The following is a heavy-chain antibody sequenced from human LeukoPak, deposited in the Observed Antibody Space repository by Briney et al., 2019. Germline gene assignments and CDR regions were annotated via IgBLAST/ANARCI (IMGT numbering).Heavy chain of an antibody. J-gene: IGHJ4*02. D-gene: IGHD3-16*02. CDR2: IYYSGST. V-gene: IGHV4-61*01. CDR1: GGSVSSGSYY. CDR3: ASEGMITFGGVIVMGGGYFDY. Sequence: PSETLSLTCTVSGGSVSSGSYYRSWIRQPPGKGLEWIGYIYYSGSTNYNPSLKSRVTISVDTSKNQFSLKLSSVTAADTAVYYCASEGMITFGGVIVMGGGYFDYWGQGTLVTVSS.